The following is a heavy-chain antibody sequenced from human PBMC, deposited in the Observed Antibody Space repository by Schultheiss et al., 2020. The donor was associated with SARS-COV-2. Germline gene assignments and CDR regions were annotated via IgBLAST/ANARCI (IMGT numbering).Heavy chain of an antibody. J-gene: IGHJ4*02. V-gene: IGHV4-39*07. CDR2: INHSGST. Sequence: SETLSLTCTVSGGSISSSSYYWGWIRQPPGKGLEWIGEINHSGSTNYNPSLKSRVTISVDTSKNQFSLKLSSVTAADTAVYYCAGRPEGSYSGSYYVAEFDYWGQGTLVTVSS. CDR3: AGRPEGSYSGSYYVAEFDY. CDR1: GGSISSSSYY. D-gene: IGHD1-26*01.